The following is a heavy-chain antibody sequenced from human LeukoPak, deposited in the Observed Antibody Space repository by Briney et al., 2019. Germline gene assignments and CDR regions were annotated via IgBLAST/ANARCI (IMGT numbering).Heavy chain of an antibody. Sequence: SVKVSCKASGYTFTSYYMHWVRQAPGQGLEWMGGIIPIFGTANYAQKFQGRVTITADESTSTAYMELSSLRSEDTAVYYCARDRGYSYGHDLYYYYGMDVWGQGTTVTVSS. V-gene: IGHV1-69*13. CDR3: ARDRGYSYGHDLYYYYGMDV. D-gene: IGHD5-18*01. CDR1: GYTFTSYY. CDR2: IIPIFGTA. J-gene: IGHJ6*02.